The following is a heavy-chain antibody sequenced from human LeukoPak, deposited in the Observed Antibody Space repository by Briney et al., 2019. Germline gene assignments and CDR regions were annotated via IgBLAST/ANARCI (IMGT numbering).Heavy chain of an antibody. Sequence: ASVKVSCKASGYTFTSYDINWVRQATGQGLEWMGWMNPNSGNTGYAQKFQGRVTMTRNTSISTAYMELSSLRSEDTAVYYCARVVYDFWSGYADAFDIWGQGTMVTVSS. V-gene: IGHV1-8*01. CDR2: MNPNSGNT. D-gene: IGHD3-3*01. J-gene: IGHJ3*02. CDR1: GYTFTSYD. CDR3: ARVVYDFWSGYADAFDI.